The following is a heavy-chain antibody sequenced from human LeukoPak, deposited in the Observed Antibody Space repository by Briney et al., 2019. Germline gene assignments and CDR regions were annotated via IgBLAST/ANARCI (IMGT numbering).Heavy chain of an antibody. Sequence: GGSLRLSCAASGFTFSSYSMNWVRQAPGKGLEWVSSISSSSSYIYYADSVKGRFTISRDNAKNSLYLQMNSLRAEDTAVYYCAKGTPQWELLRGDYWGQGTLVTVSS. D-gene: IGHD1-26*01. V-gene: IGHV3-21*01. J-gene: IGHJ4*02. CDR3: AKGTPQWELLRGDY. CDR1: GFTFSSYS. CDR2: ISSSSSYI.